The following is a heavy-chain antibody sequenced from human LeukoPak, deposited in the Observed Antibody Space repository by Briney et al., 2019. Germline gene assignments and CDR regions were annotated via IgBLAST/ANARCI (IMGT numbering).Heavy chain of an antibody. V-gene: IGHV3-30*02. CDR2: IQFDGSAA. CDR1: GFTFSSYG. J-gene: IGHJ4*02. Sequence: PGGSLRLPCAASGFTFSSYGMHWVRQAPGKGLEWVSFIQFDGSAAYYADSVKGRFTFSRDNFKNTLYLQMDSLRTEDTAVYYCAKGQGYYFDYWGQGTLVTVSS. CDR3: AKGQGYYFDY.